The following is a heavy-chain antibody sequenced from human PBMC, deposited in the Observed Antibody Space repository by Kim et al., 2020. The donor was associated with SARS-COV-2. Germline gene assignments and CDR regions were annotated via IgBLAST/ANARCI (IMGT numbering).Heavy chain of an antibody. D-gene: IGHD7-27*01. V-gene: IGHV5-51*01. J-gene: IGHJ4*02. CDR2: IYPDDSDT. Sequence: GESLKISCKGSGYSFTNYWIGWVRQMPGKGLEWMGIIYPDDSDTRYSPSFQGQVTISADKSITTAYLQWSSLKASDTAMYYCARYETGAYFHYWGQGTLVTGSS. CDR3: ARYETGAYFHY. CDR1: GYSFTNYW.